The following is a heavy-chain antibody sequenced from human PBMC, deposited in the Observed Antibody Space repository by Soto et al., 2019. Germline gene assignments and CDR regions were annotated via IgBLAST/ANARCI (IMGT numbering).Heavy chain of an antibody. Sequence: PSPTLSLTCAISGDSVSSNSVAWNWIRQSPSRGLEWLGRTYYRSKWYNDYGVTVKGRITINPDTSKNQFSLQLNSVTPEDTAVYYCARGSPYYDILSHYFDYWGQGTLVTVSS. CDR2: TYYRSKWYN. V-gene: IGHV6-1*01. J-gene: IGHJ4*02. D-gene: IGHD3-9*01. CDR3: ARGSPYYDILSHYFDY. CDR1: GDSVSSNSVA.